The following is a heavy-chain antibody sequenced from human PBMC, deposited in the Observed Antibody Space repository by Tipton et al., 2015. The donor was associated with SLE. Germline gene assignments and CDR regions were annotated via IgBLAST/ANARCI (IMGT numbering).Heavy chain of an antibody. Sequence: TLSLTCAVSGGSISSGGYSWSWIRQPPGKGLEWIGYIYHSGSTYYNPSLKSRVTISVDRSKNQFSLKLSSVTAADTAVYYCARERGRITMVRGVKTPPASCDYGGEGTLVTVSS. CDR1: GGSISSGGYS. CDR2: IYHSGST. D-gene: IGHD3-10*01. J-gene: IGHJ4*02. V-gene: IGHV4-30-2*01. CDR3: ARERGRITMVRGVKTPPASCDY.